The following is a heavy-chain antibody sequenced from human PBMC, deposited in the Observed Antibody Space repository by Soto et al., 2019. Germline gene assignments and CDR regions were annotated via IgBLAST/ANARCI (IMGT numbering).Heavy chain of an antibody. Sequence: EVQLLESGGGLVQPGGSLRLSCAASGFTFSSYAMTWVRQAPGKGLEWVSGLSGSGETTYYADSVKGRFTISRHNSKNTLYMQMNSLRVEDTAVYFCAKQGSWDTNAYSDYWGQGTLVTVSS. CDR2: LSGSGETT. J-gene: IGHJ4*02. CDR1: GFTFSSYA. CDR3: AKQGSWDTNAYSDY. D-gene: IGHD2-8*01. V-gene: IGHV3-23*01.